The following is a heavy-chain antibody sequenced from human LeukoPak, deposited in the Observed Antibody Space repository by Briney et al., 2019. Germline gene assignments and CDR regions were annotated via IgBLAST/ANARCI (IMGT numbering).Heavy chain of an antibody. CDR1: GFIVSSNY. Sequence: GGSLRLSCAASGFIVSSNYMNWFRQAPGQGLEWVSVIYSSDSTYYADSVKGRFTISRDNSKNTLFLQMNSLRAEDTAVYYCARHRSDSGDYDAFDIWGQGTMVTVSS. V-gene: IGHV3-53*01. CDR2: IYSSDST. J-gene: IGHJ3*02. CDR3: ARHRSDSGDYDAFDI. D-gene: IGHD4-17*01.